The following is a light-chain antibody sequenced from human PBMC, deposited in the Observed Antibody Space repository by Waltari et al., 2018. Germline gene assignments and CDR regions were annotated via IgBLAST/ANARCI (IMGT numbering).Light chain of an antibody. CDR1: QGVTNNY. V-gene: IGKV3-20*01. Sequence: IVLTQSPGTLSLSPGERATLSCRASQGVTNNYLAWYQQKPGQAPRLLIDDFSRRAPGIPDRFSGSGSGTDFTLTISRLEPEDFAVYFCQQFSGSPWTFGQGTRVEIK. J-gene: IGKJ1*01. CDR3: QQFSGSPWT. CDR2: DFS.